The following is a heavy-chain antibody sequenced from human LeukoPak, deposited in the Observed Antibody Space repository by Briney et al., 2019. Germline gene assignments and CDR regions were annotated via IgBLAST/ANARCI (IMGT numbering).Heavy chain of an antibody. CDR3: ARVRYYRSMVRGVTIPYYFDY. Sequence: SQTLSLTCAVSGGSIISGGYSWSWIRQPPGKGLEWIGYIYHSGSTYYNPSLKSRVTISVDRSKNQFSLKLSSVTAADTAVYYCARVRYYRSMVRGVTIPYYFDYWGQGPLVTVSS. D-gene: IGHD3-10*01. CDR1: GGSIISGGYS. V-gene: IGHV4-30-2*01. CDR2: IYHSGST. J-gene: IGHJ4*02.